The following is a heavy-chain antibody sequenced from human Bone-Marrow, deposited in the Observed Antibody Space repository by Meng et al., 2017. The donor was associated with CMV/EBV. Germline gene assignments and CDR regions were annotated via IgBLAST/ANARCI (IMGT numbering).Heavy chain of an antibody. J-gene: IGHJ4*02. CDR1: GFTFSTYS. D-gene: IGHD2-2*02. Sequence: GESLKISCAASGFTFSTYSMKWVRQAPGKGLEWVASISSSSSYTSYADSVKGRFTVSRDSAQNSLYLQMNSLRAEDTAVYYCARGQYCGGTNCYMPDYWGQGTLVTFSS. CDR3: ARGQYCGGTNCYMPDY. V-gene: IGHV3-21*01. CDR2: ISSSSSYT.